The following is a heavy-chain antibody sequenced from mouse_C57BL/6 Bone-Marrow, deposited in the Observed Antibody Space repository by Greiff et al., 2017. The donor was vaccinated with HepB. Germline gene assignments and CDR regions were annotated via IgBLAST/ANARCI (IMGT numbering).Heavy chain of an antibody. CDR2: IDPNSGGT. CDR1: GYTFTSYW. CDR3: AREDYGSSYGRYFDV. J-gene: IGHJ1*03. Sequence: QVHVKQPGAELVKPGASVKLSCKASGYTFTSYWMHWVKQRPGRGLEWIGRIDPNSGGTKYNEKFKSKATLTVDKPSSTAYMQLSSLTSEDSAVYYCAREDYGSSYGRYFDVWGTGTTVTVSS. V-gene: IGHV1-72*01. D-gene: IGHD1-1*01.